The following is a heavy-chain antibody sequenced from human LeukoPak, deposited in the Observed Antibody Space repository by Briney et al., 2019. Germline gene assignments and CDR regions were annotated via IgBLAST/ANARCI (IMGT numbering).Heavy chain of an antibody. D-gene: IGHD3-10*01. J-gene: IGHJ6*02. Sequence: ASVKVSCKASGYTFTGYYMHWVRQAPGQGLEWMRWINPNSGGTNYAQKFQGRVTMTRDTSISTAYMELSRLRSDDTAVYYCARDLLLWFGDPYYGMDVWGQGTTVTVSS. V-gene: IGHV1-2*02. CDR1: GYTFTGYY. CDR3: ARDLLLWFGDPYYGMDV. CDR2: INPNSGGT.